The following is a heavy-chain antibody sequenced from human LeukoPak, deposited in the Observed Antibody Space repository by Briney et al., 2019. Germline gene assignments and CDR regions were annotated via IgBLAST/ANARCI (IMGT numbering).Heavy chain of an antibody. CDR2: VSGSGDSS. CDR1: GFTFSNYA. CDR3: AKWPLNDYGDYRYFDP. D-gene: IGHD4-17*01. V-gene: IGHV3-23*01. Sequence: GGSLRLYCAGSGFTFSNYAMRWLRQAPGKGLEWVSAVSGSGDSSYYADSVKSRFTIARNNYKNPLYLQMNSLRGEDTAIYCCAKWPLNDYGDYRYFDPWGKGTLVTVSS. J-gene: IGHJ5*02.